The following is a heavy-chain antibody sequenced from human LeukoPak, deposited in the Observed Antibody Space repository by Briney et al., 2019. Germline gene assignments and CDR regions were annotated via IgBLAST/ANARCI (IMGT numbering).Heavy chain of an antibody. CDR1: GLTFSGYD. D-gene: IGHD5-24*01. V-gene: IGHV3-30*03. J-gene: IGHJ4*02. CDR2: MSYGGQNE. CDR3: ARDGRDGYNLLHFDY. Sequence: GGSLRLSCAASGLTFSGYDMHWVRQAPGKGPEWVAVMSYGGQNERYADSVKGRFTISRDDSKNTLYLQMNSLRTEDTAVYYCARDGRDGYNLLHFDYWGQGTLVTVSS.